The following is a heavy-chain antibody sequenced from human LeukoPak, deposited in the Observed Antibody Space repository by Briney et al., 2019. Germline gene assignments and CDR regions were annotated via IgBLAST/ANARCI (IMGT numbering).Heavy chain of an antibody. Sequence: GGSLRLSCAASGFTFSSYAMSWVRQAPGEGLEWVSAISGSGGSTYYADSVKGRFTISRDNSKNTLYLQMNSLRAEDTAVYYCAKDYYDSSGYFDYWGQGTLVTVSS. CDR3: AKDYYDSSGYFDY. CDR1: GFTFSSYA. D-gene: IGHD3-22*01. CDR2: ISGSGGST. V-gene: IGHV3-23*01. J-gene: IGHJ4*02.